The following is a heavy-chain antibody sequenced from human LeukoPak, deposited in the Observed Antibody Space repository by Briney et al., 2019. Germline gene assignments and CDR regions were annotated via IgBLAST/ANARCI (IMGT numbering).Heavy chain of an antibody. V-gene: IGHV3-74*01. CDR2: ISSDGSST. Sequence: PGGSLRLSCAASGFAFGSYWMHWVRHGPGKGLMWVARISSDGSSTNYADSVKGRFTISRDNAKNALFLQMHSLRAEDTALYYCTREDNYSESFDIWGQGTMVSVS. CDR3: TREDNYSESFDI. CDR1: GFAFGSYW. J-gene: IGHJ3*02. D-gene: IGHD2-21*01.